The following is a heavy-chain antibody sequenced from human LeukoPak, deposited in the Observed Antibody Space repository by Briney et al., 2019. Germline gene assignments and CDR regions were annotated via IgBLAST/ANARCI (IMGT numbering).Heavy chain of an antibody. J-gene: IGHJ4*02. CDR3: ARVRYCTNGVCYGVFDY. D-gene: IGHD2-8*01. CDR1: GYTFTGYY. V-gene: IGHV1-2*06. CDR2: INPNSGGT. Sequence: ASVKVSCKASGYTFTGYYMHWVRQAPGQGLEWMGRINPNSGGTNYAQKFQGRVTMTRDTSISTAYLELSRLRSDDTAVYYCARVRYCTNGVCYGVFDYWGQGTLVTVSS.